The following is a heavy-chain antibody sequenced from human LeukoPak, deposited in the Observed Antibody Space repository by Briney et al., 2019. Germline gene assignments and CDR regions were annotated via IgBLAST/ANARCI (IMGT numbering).Heavy chain of an antibody. D-gene: IGHD3-10*01. CDR1: GFTFSSYW. J-gene: IGHJ3*02. V-gene: IGHV3-7*01. CDR3: ARDRRVAGDAFDI. Sequence: PGGSLRLSCAASGFTFSSYWMSWVRQAPGKGLEWVANIKQDGSEKYYVDSVKGRFTISRDNAKNSLYLQMNSLRAEDTAVYYCARDRRVAGDAFDIWGQGTMVTVSS. CDR2: IKQDGSEK.